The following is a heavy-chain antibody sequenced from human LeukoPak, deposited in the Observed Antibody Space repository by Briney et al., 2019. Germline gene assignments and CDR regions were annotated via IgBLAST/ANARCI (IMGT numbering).Heavy chain of an antibody. J-gene: IGHJ6*03. CDR1: GGTFSSYA. CDR2: IIPIFGTA. CDR3: AGPLNYDFWSAVKGCYYYYYMDV. V-gene: IGHV1-69*01. D-gene: IGHD3-3*01. Sequence: ASVKVSCKASGGTFSSYAISWVRQAPGQGLEWMGGIIPIFGTANYAQKFQGRVTITADESTSTAYMELSSLRSEDTAVYYCAGPLNYDFWSAVKGCYYYYYMDVWGKGTTVTVSS.